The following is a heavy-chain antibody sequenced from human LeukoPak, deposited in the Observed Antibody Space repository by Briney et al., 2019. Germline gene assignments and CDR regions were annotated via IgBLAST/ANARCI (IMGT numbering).Heavy chain of an antibody. J-gene: IGHJ4*02. CDR2: ISSSSSYI. CDR1: GFTFSSYS. CDR3: AKSLQYRLLVASPFDY. Sequence: GGSLRLSCAASGFTFSSYSMNWVRQAPGEGLEWVSSISSSSSYIYYADSVKGRFTISRDNAKNSLYLQMNSLRAEDTAVYYCAKSLQYRLLVASPFDYWGQGTLVTVSS. D-gene: IGHD2-2*01. V-gene: IGHV3-21*04.